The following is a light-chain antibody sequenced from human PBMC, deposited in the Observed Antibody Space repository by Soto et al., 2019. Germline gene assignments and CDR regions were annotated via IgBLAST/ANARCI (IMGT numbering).Light chain of an antibody. J-gene: IGKJ5*01. CDR3: QQYNTYST. CDR2: DAS. V-gene: IGKV1-5*01. CDR1: QNIRNL. Sequence: DIQLTQSPSTLSASVGDSVTITFRASQNIRNLLAWYQQKPGKAPKPLIYDASTLKTGVPSRFSGSGSGSEFNFNITGLQPDDFATYFCQQYNTYSTFAQGTRLEI.